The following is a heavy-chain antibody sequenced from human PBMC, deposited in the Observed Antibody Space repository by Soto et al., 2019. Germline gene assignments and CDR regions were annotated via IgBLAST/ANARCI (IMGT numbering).Heavy chain of an antibody. D-gene: IGHD2-15*01. CDR3: ARSRGYCSGGSCYWPDD. Sequence: SETLSLTCTVSGGSISSYYWSWIRQPPGKGLEWIGYIYYSGSTNYSPSLKSRVTISVDTSKNQFSLKLSSVTAADTAVYYCARSRGYCSGGSCYWPDDWGQGTLVTVSS. J-gene: IGHJ4*02. V-gene: IGHV4-59*08. CDR1: GGSISSYY. CDR2: IYYSGST.